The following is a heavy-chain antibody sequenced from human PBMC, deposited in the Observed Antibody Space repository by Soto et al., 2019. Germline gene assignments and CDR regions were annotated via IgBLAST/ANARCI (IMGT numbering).Heavy chain of an antibody. Sequence: ASVKVSCKASGYTFTSYGISWVRQAPGQGLEWMGWISAYNGNTNYAQKLQGRVTMTTDTSTSTAYMELRSLRSDDTAVYYCARDPGITIFGVVSVSYYYYYMDVWGKGTTVTVSS. D-gene: IGHD3-3*01. CDR2: ISAYNGNT. CDR3: ARDPGITIFGVVSVSYYYYYMDV. J-gene: IGHJ6*03. V-gene: IGHV1-18*01. CDR1: GYTFTSYG.